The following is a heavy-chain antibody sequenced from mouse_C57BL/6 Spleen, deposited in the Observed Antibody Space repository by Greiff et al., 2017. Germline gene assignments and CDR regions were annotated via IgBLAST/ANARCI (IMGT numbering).Heavy chain of an antibody. CDR3: TAPPRSWFAY. D-gene: IGHD2-10*02. Sequence: VQLQQSGAELVRPGASVKLSCTASGFNIKDDYMHWVKQRPEQGLEWIGWIDPENGDTEYASKFQGKATITADTSSNKAYLQLSSLTSEDTAVYYCTAPPRSWFAYWGQGTLVTVSA. V-gene: IGHV14-4*01. J-gene: IGHJ3*01. CDR1: GFNIKDDY. CDR2: IDPENGDT.